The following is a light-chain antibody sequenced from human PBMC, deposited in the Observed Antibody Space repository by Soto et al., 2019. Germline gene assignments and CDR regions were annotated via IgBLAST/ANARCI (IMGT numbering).Light chain of an antibody. V-gene: IGKV3-20*01. Sequence: VWTQSRGTVSLSPGERSALCCRASQISXSSYSALYHQKPGQAPRFLXDGSSSRATGSPDRLSGSGSGTDFTLTISSLQPEDFATYYCQQANSGTSTFGQGTQVDIK. J-gene: IGKJ5*01. CDR1: QISXSSY. CDR3: QQANSGTST. CDR2: GSS.